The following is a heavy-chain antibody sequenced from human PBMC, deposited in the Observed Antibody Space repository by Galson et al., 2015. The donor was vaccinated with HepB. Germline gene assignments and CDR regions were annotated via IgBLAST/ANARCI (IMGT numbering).Heavy chain of an antibody. J-gene: IGHJ4*02. Sequence: SVKVSCKASGGTFSSYAISWVRQAPGQGLEWMGGTIPIFGTANYAQKFQGRVTITADESTSTAYMELSSLRSEDTAVYYCARVSSADIVVVPAARGYFDYWGQGTLVTVSS. V-gene: IGHV1-69*13. CDR3: ARVSSADIVVVPAARGYFDY. CDR2: TIPIFGTA. CDR1: GGTFSSYA. D-gene: IGHD2-2*01.